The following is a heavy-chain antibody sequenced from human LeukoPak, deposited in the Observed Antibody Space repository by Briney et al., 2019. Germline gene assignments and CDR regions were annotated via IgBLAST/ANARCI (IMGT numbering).Heavy chain of an antibody. CDR2: IYTSGST. J-gene: IGHJ3*02. CDR3: ASTPTRKAFDI. D-gene: IGHD2-15*01. CDR1: GGSISSGSYY. V-gene: IGHV4-61*02. Sequence: SQTLSLTCTVSGGSISSGSYYWSWIRQPAGKGLEWIGRIYTSGSTNYNPSLKSRVTISVDTSKNPFSLKLSSVTAADTAVYYCASTPTRKAFDIWGQGTMVTVSS.